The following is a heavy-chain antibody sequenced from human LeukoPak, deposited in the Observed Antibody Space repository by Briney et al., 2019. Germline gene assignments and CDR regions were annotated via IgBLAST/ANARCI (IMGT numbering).Heavy chain of an antibody. J-gene: IGHJ5*02. CDR2: TYYRSTWYN. CDR1: GDSVSSNSVT. CDR3: ARRLTQYDCFDP. Sequence: SQTLSLTCAISGDSVSSNSVTWNWIRQSPSRGLEWLGRTYYRSTWYNDYAVSVSGRIAVNPDTSKNQFSLHLNSVTPEDTAVYYCARRLTQYDCFDPWGQGILVTVSS. V-gene: IGHV6-1*01. D-gene: IGHD2-2*01.